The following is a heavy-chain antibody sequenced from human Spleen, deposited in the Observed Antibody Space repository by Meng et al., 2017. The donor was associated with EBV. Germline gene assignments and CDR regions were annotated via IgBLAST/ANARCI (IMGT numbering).Heavy chain of an antibody. J-gene: IGHJ4*02. CDR1: EYTFTGYY. V-gene: IGHV1-2*02. CDR2: LTPNSGDT. Sequence: QVQLGQSGAEVKKPGASVKVSCKASEYTFTGYYIHWVRQAPGQGLEWMGVLTPNSGDTNYAQKFQGRVTMTRDTSISTAYLELSRLRSDDTAVYYCARERIAVAGTGYPDYWGQGTLVTVSS. CDR3: ARERIAVAGTGYPDY. D-gene: IGHD6-19*01.